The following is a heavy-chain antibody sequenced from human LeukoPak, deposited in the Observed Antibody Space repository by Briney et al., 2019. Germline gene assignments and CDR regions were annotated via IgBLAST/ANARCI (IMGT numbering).Heavy chain of an antibody. CDR1: GGSITSSY. V-gene: IGHV4-59*01. CDR3: ARGGYNFDY. D-gene: IGHD5-12*01. CDR2: IYHSGSS. J-gene: IGHJ4*02. Sequence: SETLSLTCTVSGGSITSSYWSRIRQSPGKGLEWIGHIYHSGSSNYNPSLKSRVTISVDTSKNQFSLKMSSVTAADTAVYYCARGGYNFDYWGQGTLVTVSS.